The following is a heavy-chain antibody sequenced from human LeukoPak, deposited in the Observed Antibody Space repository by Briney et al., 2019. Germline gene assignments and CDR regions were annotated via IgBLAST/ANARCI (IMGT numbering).Heavy chain of an antibody. V-gene: IGHV4-34*01. Sequence: SETLSLTCAVYGGSFSGYYWSWIRQPPGKGLEWIGEINHSGSTNYNPSLESRVTISVDTSKNQFSLKLSSVTAADTAVYYCARVAYSSSWAFDYWGQGTLVTVSS. J-gene: IGHJ4*02. CDR2: INHSGST. CDR3: ARVAYSSSWAFDY. CDR1: GGSFSGYY. D-gene: IGHD6-13*01.